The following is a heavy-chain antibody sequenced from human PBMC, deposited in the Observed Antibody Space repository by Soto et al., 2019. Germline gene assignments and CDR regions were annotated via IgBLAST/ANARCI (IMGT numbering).Heavy chain of an antibody. CDR3: ARVGGTRGWY. Sequence: QVQLQESGPGLVKPSETLSLTCTVSSDSITNYYWSWIRQSPGKGLEWIGYIHDSGRNNYNPSLKSRVKISVDTSKTQFSLKMNSVTAGDTAVYYCARVGGTRGWYWGQGTLVTVSS. CDR2: IHDSGRN. D-gene: IGHD2-15*01. V-gene: IGHV4-59*01. CDR1: SDSITNYY. J-gene: IGHJ4*02.